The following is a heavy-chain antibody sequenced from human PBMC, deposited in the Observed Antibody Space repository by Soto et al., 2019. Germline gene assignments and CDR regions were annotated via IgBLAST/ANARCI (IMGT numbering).Heavy chain of an antibody. CDR3: AGSGELPNYYYYYGMDV. CDR1: GFTFSSYA. CDR2: ISGSGGST. V-gene: IGHV3-23*01. Sequence: SLRLSCAASGFTFSSYAMSWVRQAPGKGLEWVSAISGSGGSTYYADSVKGRFTISRDDSKNTLYLQMNSLRAEDTAVYYCAGSGELPNYYYYYGMDVWGQGTTVTVSS. J-gene: IGHJ6*02. D-gene: IGHD3-10*01.